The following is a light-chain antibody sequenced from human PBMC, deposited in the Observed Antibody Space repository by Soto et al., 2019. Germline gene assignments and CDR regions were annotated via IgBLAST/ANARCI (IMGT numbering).Light chain of an antibody. Sequence: QSVLTQPASVSGSPGQSITISCTGTSSDVGGYNYVSWYQQHPGKVPKLMIYEVTNRPSGVSNRFSGSKSGNTASLTISGLQAEDEADYYCSSYSSSTTLGVFGGGTKVTVL. V-gene: IGLV2-14*01. CDR1: SSDVGGYNY. CDR2: EVT. J-gene: IGLJ3*02. CDR3: SSYSSSTTLGV.